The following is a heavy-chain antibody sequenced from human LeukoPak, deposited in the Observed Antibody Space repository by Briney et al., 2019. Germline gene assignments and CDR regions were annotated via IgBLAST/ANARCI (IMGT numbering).Heavy chain of an antibody. Sequence: GGSLRLSCAASGFTFSSYAMRWVRQAPGEGLEWVSDISGSGSNTFYADSVKGRFTISRDNSKNTLYLQMNSLSAEDAAVYYCVAASGILKAFDYWGQGTLVTVSS. J-gene: IGHJ4*02. D-gene: IGHD3-9*01. CDR3: VAASGILKAFDY. CDR2: ISGSGSNT. V-gene: IGHV3-23*01. CDR1: GFTFSSYA.